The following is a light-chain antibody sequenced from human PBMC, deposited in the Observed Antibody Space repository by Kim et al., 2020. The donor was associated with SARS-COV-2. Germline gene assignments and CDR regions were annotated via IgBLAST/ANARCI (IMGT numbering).Light chain of an antibody. Sequence: LGQTMRIKCQGDSLRSWYASGCQQKPGQGPVLVIYGKNNRPSGIPDRFSGSSSGNTASLTITGAQAEDEADYYCNSRDSSGNHLGVFGGGTKLTVL. V-gene: IGLV3-19*01. J-gene: IGLJ3*02. CDR1: SLRSWY. CDR3: NSRDSSGNHLGV. CDR2: GKN.